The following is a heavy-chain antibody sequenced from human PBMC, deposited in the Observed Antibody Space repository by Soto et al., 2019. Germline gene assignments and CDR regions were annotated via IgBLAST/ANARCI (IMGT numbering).Heavy chain of an antibody. V-gene: IGHV3-33*01. CDR1: GFTFSSYG. J-gene: IGHJ6*02. CDR3: ARGSGSSDYYGMDV. Sequence: PGGSLRLSCAASGFTFSSYGMHWVRQAPGKGLEWVAVIWYDGSNKYYADSVKGRFTISRDNSKNTLYLQMNSLRAEDTAVYHCARGSGSSDYYGMDVWGQGTTVTVSS. CDR2: IWYDGSNK.